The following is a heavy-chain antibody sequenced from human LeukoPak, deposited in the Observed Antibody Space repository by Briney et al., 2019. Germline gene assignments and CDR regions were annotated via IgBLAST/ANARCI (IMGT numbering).Heavy chain of an antibody. Sequence: GGSLRLSCAASGFTFSSYAMHWVRQAPGKGLEWVAVISYDGSNKYYADSVKGRFTISRDNSKNTLYLQMNSLRAEDTAVYYCASLPNTDYYDDSGYTFQHWGQGTLVTVSS. CDR1: GFTFSSYA. CDR3: ASLPNTDYYDDSGYTFQH. J-gene: IGHJ1*01. D-gene: IGHD3-22*01. CDR2: ISYDGSNK. V-gene: IGHV3-30*14.